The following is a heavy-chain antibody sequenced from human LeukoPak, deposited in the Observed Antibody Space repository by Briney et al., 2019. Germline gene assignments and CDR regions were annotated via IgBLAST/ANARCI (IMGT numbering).Heavy chain of an antibody. CDR2: ISGSGGST. CDR3: ATWRIVGATTSSVAAFDI. D-gene: IGHD1-26*01. V-gene: IGHV3-23*01. J-gene: IGHJ3*02. CDR1: GFSFSSYA. Sequence: GRSLRLSCAASGFSFSSYAMSWVRQAPGKGLEWVSAISGSGGSTYYADSVKGRFTISRDNSKNTLYLQMNSLRAEDTAVYYCATWRIVGATTSSVAAFDIWGQGTMVTVSS.